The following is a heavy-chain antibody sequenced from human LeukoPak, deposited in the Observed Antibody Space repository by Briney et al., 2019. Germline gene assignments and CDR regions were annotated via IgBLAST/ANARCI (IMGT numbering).Heavy chain of an antibody. CDR3: ARGPVGELLLQLDY. Sequence: ASVKVSCKASGYTFTNYGISWVRQAPGQGLEWMGWISAYNGNTNYAQKLQGRVTMTTDKSTSTAYMELRSLRSDDTAVYYCARGPVGELLLQLDYWGQGTLVTVSS. D-gene: IGHD2-15*01. CDR2: ISAYNGNT. V-gene: IGHV1-18*01. J-gene: IGHJ4*02. CDR1: GYTFTNYG.